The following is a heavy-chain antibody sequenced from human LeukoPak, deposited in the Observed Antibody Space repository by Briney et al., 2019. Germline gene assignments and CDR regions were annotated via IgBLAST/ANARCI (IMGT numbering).Heavy chain of an antibody. J-gene: IGHJ4*02. CDR1: GFTFSDYY. CDR2: IYYSGST. CDR3: ARHGASGSYYRYFDY. Sequence: GTLRLSCAASGFTFSDYYMSWIRQAPGKGLEGIGSIYYSGSTYYNPSLKSRVTISVDTSKNQFSLKLSSVTAADTAVYYCARHGASGSYYRYFDYWGQGTLVTVSS. V-gene: IGHV4-39*01. D-gene: IGHD1-26*01.